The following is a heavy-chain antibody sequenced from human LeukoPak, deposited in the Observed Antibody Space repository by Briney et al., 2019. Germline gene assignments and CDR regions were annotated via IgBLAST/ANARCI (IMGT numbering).Heavy chain of an antibody. J-gene: IGHJ4*02. Sequence: PGGSLRLSCAASGFTFSSYWMHWVRQAPGKGLVWVSRINSDGSRTTYADSVKGRFTISRDNAKNTLYLQMNSLRAEDTAVYYCASHSSSWYGFDYWGQGTLVTVSS. CDR1: GFTFSSYW. CDR2: INSDGSRT. D-gene: IGHD6-13*01. V-gene: IGHV3-74*01. CDR3: ASHSSSWYGFDY.